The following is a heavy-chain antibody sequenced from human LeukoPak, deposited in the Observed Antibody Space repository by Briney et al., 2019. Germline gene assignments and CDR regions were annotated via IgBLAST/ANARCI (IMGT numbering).Heavy chain of an antibody. D-gene: IGHD3-9*01. J-gene: IGHJ6*03. CDR2: INHSGST. CDR3: ARVAYDILTGSHYYYYMDV. V-gene: IGHV4-34*01. CDR1: GGSFSGYY. Sequence: SETLSLTCAVYGGSFSGYYWSWIRQPPGKGLEWIGEINHSGSTNYNPSLKSRVTISVDTSKNQFSLKLSSVTAADTAVYYCARVAYDILTGSHYYYYMDVWGKGTTVTISS.